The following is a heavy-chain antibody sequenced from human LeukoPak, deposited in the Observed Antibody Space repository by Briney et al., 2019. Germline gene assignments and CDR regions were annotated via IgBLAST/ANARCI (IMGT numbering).Heavy chain of an antibody. J-gene: IGHJ4*02. CDR1: GXSISSYY. Sequence: SETLSLTCTVSGXSISSYYGSWIRQPPGKGLEWIGYIYYSGSTNYNPSLKSRVTISVDTSKNQFSLKLSSVTAADTAVYYCARGSLGYCTNGVCYYDYWGQGTLVTVSS. V-gene: IGHV4-59*01. CDR3: ARGSLGYCTNGVCYYDY. D-gene: IGHD2-8*01. CDR2: IYYSGST.